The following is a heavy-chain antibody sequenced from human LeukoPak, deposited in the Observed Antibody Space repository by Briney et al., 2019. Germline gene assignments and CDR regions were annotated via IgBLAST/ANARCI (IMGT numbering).Heavy chain of an antibody. CDR1: GFTFSSYA. D-gene: IGHD3-10*01. Sequence: GSLRLSCAASGFTFSSYAMTWVRQAPGKGLEWVSTIRSGAYTYYADSVKGRLSVSRDNSKNTLYLEMNSLRAEDAAVYYCARISVVSRSGPLDYRGQGTLVTVSS. CDR3: ARISVVSRSGPLDY. J-gene: IGHJ4*02. CDR2: IRSGAYT. V-gene: IGHV3-23*01.